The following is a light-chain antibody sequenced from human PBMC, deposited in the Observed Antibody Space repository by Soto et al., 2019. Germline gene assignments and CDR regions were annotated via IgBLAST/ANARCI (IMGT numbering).Light chain of an antibody. J-gene: IGKJ2*01. CDR3: QQYHSYSPYT. Sequence: DIQMTQSPSTLSASVGDRVTITCRASQSVTGWLAWYQQKPGEAPKLLISDDSTLASGVPSRFSGSGSVTQFTLTISSLQPDDSATYYCQQYHSYSPYTFGQGTKLEIK. CDR1: QSVTGW. CDR2: DDS. V-gene: IGKV1-5*01.